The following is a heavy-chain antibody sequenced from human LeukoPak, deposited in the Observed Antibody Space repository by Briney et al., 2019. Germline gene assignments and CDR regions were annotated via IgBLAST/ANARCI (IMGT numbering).Heavy chain of an antibody. Sequence: GGSLRLSRAASGFTFDDYGMSWVRQAPGKGLEWVSGINWKGGSTSYADSVKGRFTISRDNAKNSLYLQMNSLRAEDTALYYCARFQVPPYYYMDVWGKGTTVTVSS. CDR2: INWKGGST. CDR1: GFTFDDYG. J-gene: IGHJ6*03. V-gene: IGHV3-20*04. CDR3: ARFQVPPYYYMDV.